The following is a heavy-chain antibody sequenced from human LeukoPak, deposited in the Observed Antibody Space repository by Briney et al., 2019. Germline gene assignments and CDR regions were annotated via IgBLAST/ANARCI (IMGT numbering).Heavy chain of an antibody. J-gene: IGHJ3*02. Sequence: GGSLRLSCAASGFTFSSYAMSWVRQAPGKGLEWVSAISGSGSSTYYADSVKGRFTISRDNSKNTLYLQMNSLRAEDTAVYYCASGLIVVVTYAFDIWGQGTMVTVSS. CDR1: GFTFSSYA. V-gene: IGHV3-23*01. D-gene: IGHD3-22*01. CDR2: ISGSGSST. CDR3: ASGLIVVVTYAFDI.